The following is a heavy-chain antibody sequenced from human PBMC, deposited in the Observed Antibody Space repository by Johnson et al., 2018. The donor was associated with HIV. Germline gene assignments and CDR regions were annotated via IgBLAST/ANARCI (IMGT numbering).Heavy chain of an antibody. V-gene: IGHV3-30*18. J-gene: IGHJ3*01. CDR1: GFTFSTYG. CDR2: ISYDVSNK. Sequence: QVQLVESGGGVVQPGRSLRLSCAASGFTFSTYGMHWVRQAPGKGLEWVAVISYDVSNKYYADSVKGRFTISRDNSKNTQYLQMNSLRAEDTAVYYCAKVLNEKSYIDLFHVWGQGTMVTVSS. D-gene: IGHD2-8*01. CDR3: AKVLNEKSYIDLFHV.